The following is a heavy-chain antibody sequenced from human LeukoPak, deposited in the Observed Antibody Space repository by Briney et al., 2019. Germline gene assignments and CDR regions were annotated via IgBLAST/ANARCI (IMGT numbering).Heavy chain of an antibody. D-gene: IGHD4-23*01. CDR2: ISWDGGST. Sequence: GGSLRLSCAASGFTFDDYTMHWVRQAPGRGLGWVSLISWDGGSTYYADSVKGRFTISRDNSKNSLYLQMNSLRTEDTALYYCAKDSGYGGAYYYMDVWGKGTTVAVSS. V-gene: IGHV3-43*01. J-gene: IGHJ6*03. CDR1: GFTFDDYT. CDR3: AKDSGYGGAYYYMDV.